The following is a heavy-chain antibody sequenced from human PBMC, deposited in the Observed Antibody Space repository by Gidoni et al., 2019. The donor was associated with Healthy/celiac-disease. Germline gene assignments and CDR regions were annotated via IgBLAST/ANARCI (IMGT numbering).Heavy chain of an antibody. CDR3: ARVYTGSSWYFSGGRYRRNDAFDI. J-gene: IGHJ3*02. CDR2: INHRGST. V-gene: IGHV4-34*01. Sequence: QVQLQQWGAGLLKPSETLSLTCAVYGGSFSGYYWSWLRQPPGKGLEWIGEINHRGSTNSNPSLKSRVTISVDTAKNQFSLKLSSVTAADTAVYYCARVYTGSSWYFSGGRYRRNDAFDIWGQGTMVTVSS. D-gene: IGHD6-13*01. CDR1: GGSFSGYY.